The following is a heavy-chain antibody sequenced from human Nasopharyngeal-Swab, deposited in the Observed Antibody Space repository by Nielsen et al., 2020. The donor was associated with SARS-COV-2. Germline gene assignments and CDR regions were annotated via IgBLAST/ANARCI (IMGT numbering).Heavy chain of an antibody. D-gene: IGHD3-16*01. CDR3: ARGLDDYGGHYYYYYYMDV. V-gene: IGHV7-4-1*02. CDR2: INTNTGNL. J-gene: IGHJ6*03. Sequence: WVRQAPGQGLEWMGWINTNTGNLTYAQGFTGRFVFSLDTSVSTAYLQISSLKAEDTAVYYCARGLDDYGGHYYYYYYMDVWGKGTTVTVSS.